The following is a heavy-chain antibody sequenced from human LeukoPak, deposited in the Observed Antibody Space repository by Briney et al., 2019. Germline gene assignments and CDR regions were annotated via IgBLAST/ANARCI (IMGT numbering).Heavy chain of an antibody. V-gene: IGHV3-9*01. CDR2: ISWNSGSI. CDR3: AKDIYGSGSSFAFDY. CDR1: GFTFDDYA. D-gene: IGHD3-10*01. J-gene: IGHJ4*02. Sequence: GGSLRLPCAASGFTFDDYAMHWVRQAPGKGLEWVSGISWNSGSIGYADSVKGRFTISRDNAKNSLYLQMNSLRAEDTALYYCAKDIYGSGSSFAFDYWGQGTLVTVSS.